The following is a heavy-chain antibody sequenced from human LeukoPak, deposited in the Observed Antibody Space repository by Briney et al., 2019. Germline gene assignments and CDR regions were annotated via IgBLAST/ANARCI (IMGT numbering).Heavy chain of an antibody. CDR1: GGSISSSSYY. V-gene: IGHV4-39*01. CDR3: VTLLGFVDY. CDR2: IYYSWST. Sequence: PSETLSLTCAVSGGSISSSSYYWGWIRQPLGKGLEWIGSIYYSWSTYYNPSLKSRVTISVDTSKNQCSLKLSSVTAADTAVYYCVTLLGFVDYWGQGTLVTVSS. J-gene: IGHJ4*02. D-gene: IGHD2-8*02.